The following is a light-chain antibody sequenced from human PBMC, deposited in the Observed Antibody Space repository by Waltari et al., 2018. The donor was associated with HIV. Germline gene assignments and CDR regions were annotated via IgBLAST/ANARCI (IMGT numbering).Light chain of an antibody. J-gene: IGLJ1*01. V-gene: IGLV1-47*01. Sequence: QSVLTQPPSASGTPGQRVTISCSGSSSNIENNYVYWYQHLPGTAPKLLIYRNMQRPAGVPDRFSGSKSGTSASLAISGLRSEDEADYYCATWDDSLSGYVFGTGTKVTVL. CDR1: SSNIENNY. CDR2: RNM. CDR3: ATWDDSLSGYV.